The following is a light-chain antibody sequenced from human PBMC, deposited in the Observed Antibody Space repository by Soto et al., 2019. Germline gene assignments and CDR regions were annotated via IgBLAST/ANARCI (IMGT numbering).Light chain of an antibody. Sequence: NFMLTQPHSVSESPGKTITISCSRSSGXIANNYVQWYQQRPGSAPTTVIYEDNHRPSGVPDRFSGSIDSSSNSASLAISGLKTEDEADYYCQSYDSSNFVVFGGGTKVTVL. CDR2: EDN. V-gene: IGLV6-57*04. J-gene: IGLJ2*01. CDR3: QSYDSSNFVV. CDR1: SGXIANNY.